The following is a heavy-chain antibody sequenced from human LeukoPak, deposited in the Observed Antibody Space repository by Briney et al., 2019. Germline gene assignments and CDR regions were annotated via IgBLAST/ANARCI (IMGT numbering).Heavy chain of an antibody. D-gene: IGHD6-19*01. V-gene: IGHV1-46*01. CDR3: ARFAVHRRITVAGQFGLDY. CDR2: INPSGGST. J-gene: IGHJ4*02. Sequence: GASVQASCKASGYIFTSYNIYWVRQAPGQGLEWMGIINPSGGSTNYAQKFQGRVTMTRDTSTSTVYMELSSLRSEDTAVYYCARFAVHRRITVAGQFGLDYWGQGTLVSLSS. CDR1: GYIFTSYN.